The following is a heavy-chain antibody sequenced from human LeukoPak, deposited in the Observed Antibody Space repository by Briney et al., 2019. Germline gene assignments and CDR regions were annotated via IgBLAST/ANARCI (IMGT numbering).Heavy chain of an antibody. CDR1: GVSISSGNYY. D-gene: IGHD1-26*01. CDR2: IYTSGST. V-gene: IGHV4-61*02. Sequence: SQTLSLTCTVSGVSISSGNYYWSWIRQPAGKELEWIGRIYTSGSTNYNPSLKSRITISGDTSKNQFSLKLSSVTAADTAFYYCARVGNSGTYQFDYWGQGTLVTVSS. CDR3: ARVGNSGTYQFDY. J-gene: IGHJ4*02.